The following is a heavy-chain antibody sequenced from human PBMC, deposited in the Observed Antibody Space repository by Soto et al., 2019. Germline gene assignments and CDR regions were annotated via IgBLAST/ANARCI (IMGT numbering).Heavy chain of an antibody. D-gene: IGHD5-18*01. J-gene: IGHJ5*02. CDR1: GYTFTNND. Sequence: ASVKVSCKASGYTFTNNDVSWVRQATGQGLEWMGWMNPGSGDTGYAQKFQGRVTMTRDISIATAYMELNSLTSEDTAIYYCARMESFGSLNWLDHWGPGALLTV. CDR2: MNPGSGDT. V-gene: IGHV1-8*01. CDR3: ARMESFGSLNWLDH.